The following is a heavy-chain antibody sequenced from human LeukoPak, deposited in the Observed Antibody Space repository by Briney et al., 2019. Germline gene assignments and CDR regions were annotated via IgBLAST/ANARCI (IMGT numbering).Heavy chain of an antibody. CDR2: INPSGGST. J-gene: IGHJ5*02. CDR3: AKDLRGTVFWGGP. D-gene: IGHD3-3*01. CDR1: GYTFTSYC. Sequence: ASVKVSCKASGYTFTSYCMHWVRQAPGQGLEWMGIINPSGGSTSNAQKFQGRVTMTRDTSTSTVYMELSSLRAEDTAVYYCAKDLRGTVFWGGPGGQGPLVTVSS. V-gene: IGHV1-46*01.